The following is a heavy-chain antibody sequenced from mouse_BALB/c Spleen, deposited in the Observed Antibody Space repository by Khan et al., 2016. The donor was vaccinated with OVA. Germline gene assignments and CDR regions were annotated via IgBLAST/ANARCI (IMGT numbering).Heavy chain of an antibody. V-gene: IGHV2-6-7*01. Sequence: VELVESGPGLVAPSQSLSITCTVSGFSLTGYGVNWLRQSPGKGLEWLGMIWGDGSTDYNSALKSKLSISKDNSKSQVFLKMNSLQTDDTARYYCARDTRNYALDYWGQGTSVTVSS. CDR3: ARDTRNYALDY. J-gene: IGHJ4*01. CDR2: IWGDGST. CDR1: GFSLTGYG.